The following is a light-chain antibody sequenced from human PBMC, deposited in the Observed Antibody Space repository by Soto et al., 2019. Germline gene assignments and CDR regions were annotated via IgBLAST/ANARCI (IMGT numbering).Light chain of an antibody. Sequence: EIVMTQSPATLSVSPGERVTLSCRASESVSSSIAWYQQRTGQAPRLLIYGASTRATGIPARFSGSGSGTECTLTISSLQSEDFAIYYCQQYNKWRTFGQGTKVEIK. CDR3: QQYNKWRT. V-gene: IGKV3-15*01. CDR1: ESVSSS. J-gene: IGKJ1*01. CDR2: GAS.